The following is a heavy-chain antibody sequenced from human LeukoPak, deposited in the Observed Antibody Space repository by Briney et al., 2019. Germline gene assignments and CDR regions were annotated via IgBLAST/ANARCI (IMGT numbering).Heavy chain of an antibody. D-gene: IGHD6-19*01. CDR1: GDSINSGGYY. J-gene: IGHJ4*02. Sequence: SETLSLTCTVSGDSINSGGYYWSWIRQHPGTGLEWIGYIYSSGSTYYNPSLKSRLTISLDTSKDQLTLKLSSVTAADTAVYYCARVAGDSYSSDHMVIDYWGQGTLVTVSS. CDR3: ARVAGDSYSSDHMVIDY. CDR2: IYSSGST. V-gene: IGHV4-31*03.